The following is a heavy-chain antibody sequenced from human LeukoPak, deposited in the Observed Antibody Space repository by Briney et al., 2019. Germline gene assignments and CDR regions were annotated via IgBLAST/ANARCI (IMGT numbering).Heavy chain of an antibody. Sequence: ASVKVSCKASGYTFTGYYMHWVRQAPGQGLEWMGWINPNSGGTNYAQKFQGRVTMTRDTSISTAYMELSRLRSDDTAVYYCARDPIAAAGTSTYNWFDPWGQGTLVTVSS. CDR2: INPNSGGT. CDR3: ARDPIAAAGTSTYNWFDP. V-gene: IGHV1-2*02. D-gene: IGHD6-13*01. CDR1: GYTFTGYY. J-gene: IGHJ5*02.